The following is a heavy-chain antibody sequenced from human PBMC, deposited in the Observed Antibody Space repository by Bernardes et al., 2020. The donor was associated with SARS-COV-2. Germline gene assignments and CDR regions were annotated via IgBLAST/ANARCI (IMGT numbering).Heavy chain of an antibody. CDR1: GGTFSSYA. Sequence: SVKVSCKASGGTFSSYAISWVRQAPGQGLEWMGRIIPIFGTANYAQKFQGRVTITADESTSTAYMELSSLRSEDTAVYYCASETYYYDSSGYWLDYWGQGTLVTVSS. CDR3: ASETYYYDSSGYWLDY. D-gene: IGHD3-22*01. CDR2: IIPIFGTA. J-gene: IGHJ4*02. V-gene: IGHV1-69*13.